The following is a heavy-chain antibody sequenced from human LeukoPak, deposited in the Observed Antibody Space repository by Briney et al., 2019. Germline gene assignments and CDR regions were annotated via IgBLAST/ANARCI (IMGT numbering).Heavy chain of an antibody. CDR1: GYTFTGYY. J-gene: IGHJ4*02. Sequence: ASVKVSCKASGYTFTGYYMHWVRQAPGQGLEWMGWINPNSGGTNYAQKFQGRVTMTRDTSISTAYMELSRLRSDDTAVYYCARVRSAKYYDSSVPFDYWGQGTLVTVSS. CDR3: ARVRSAKYYDSSVPFDY. D-gene: IGHD3-22*01. V-gene: IGHV1-2*02. CDR2: INPNSGGT.